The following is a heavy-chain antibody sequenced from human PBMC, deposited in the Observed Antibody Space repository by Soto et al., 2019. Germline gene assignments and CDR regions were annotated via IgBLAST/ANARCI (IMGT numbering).Heavy chain of an antibody. CDR3: CVIKRRDQYSTSGYWFDP. D-gene: IGHD4-4*01. CDR2: IKSKADGETK. Sequence: GSLRLSCAASVFTFSHAWMSWVLQAPGKGLEWVGRIKSKADGETKDYGAPVRGRFTISRDDSQDILYLHMNSLRIEDTAVYYCCVIKRRDQYSTSGYWFDPWGPGTLVTVSS. V-gene: IGHV3-15*01. CDR1: VFTFSHAW. J-gene: IGHJ5*02.